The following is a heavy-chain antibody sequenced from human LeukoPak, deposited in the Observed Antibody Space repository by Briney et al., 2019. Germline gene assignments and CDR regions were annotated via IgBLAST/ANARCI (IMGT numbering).Heavy chain of an antibody. J-gene: IGHJ4*02. D-gene: IGHD5-18*01. CDR2: IRYDGSNK. CDR3: TRDAAYGYDRFDY. V-gene: IGHV3-30*02. CDR1: GFTFSSYS. Sequence: GGSLRLSCAASGFTFSSYSMNWVRQAPGKGLEWVAFIRYDGSNKYYADFVKGRFTISRDNAENSLYLQMNSLSAEDTAVYYCTRDAAYGYDRFDYWGRGTQVTVSS.